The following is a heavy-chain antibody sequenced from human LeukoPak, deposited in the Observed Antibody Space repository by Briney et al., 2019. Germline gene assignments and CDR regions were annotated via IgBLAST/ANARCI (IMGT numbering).Heavy chain of an antibody. CDR3: VRCYSRAFDI. Sequence: GGSLRLSCAASGFIFSSYWMSWVRQAPGKGLEWVANTKEDGSEKYYVDSVKGRFTIFRDNTKNSLYLQMNSLRAEDTAVYYCVRCYSRAFDIWGQGTMVTVSS. D-gene: IGHD2-21*01. J-gene: IGHJ3*02. CDR2: TKEDGSEK. CDR1: GFIFSSYW. V-gene: IGHV3-7*01.